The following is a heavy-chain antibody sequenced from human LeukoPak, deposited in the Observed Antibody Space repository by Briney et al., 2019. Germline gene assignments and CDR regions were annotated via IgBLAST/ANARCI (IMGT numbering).Heavy chain of an antibody. CDR2: IKEDGSEK. V-gene: IGHV3-7*01. D-gene: IGHD5-24*01. CDR3: ARDLSGDGYQVFDM. J-gene: IGHJ3*02. CDR1: GFTFTSYW. Sequence: GGSLRLSCAASGFTFTSYWMSWVRQAPGKGLEWVANIKEDGSEKYYVGSVKGRLTISRDNAKNSLHLQMNSLRAEDTAVYYCARDLSGDGYQVFDMWGQGTMVTVSS.